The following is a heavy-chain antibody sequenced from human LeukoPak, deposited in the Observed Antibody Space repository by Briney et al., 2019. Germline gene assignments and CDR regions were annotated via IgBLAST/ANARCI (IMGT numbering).Heavy chain of an antibody. D-gene: IGHD6-13*01. CDR2: FYYSGST. J-gene: IGHJ4*02. V-gene: IGHV4-59*01. CDR1: GGSISSYY. Sequence: SETLSLTCTVSGGSISSYYWSWIRQPPGKGLEWIGYFYYSGSTNYNPSLKSRVTISVDTSKNQFSLKLSSVTAADTAVYYCARIKGSSWLDYWGQGTLVTVSS. CDR3: ARIKGSSWLDY.